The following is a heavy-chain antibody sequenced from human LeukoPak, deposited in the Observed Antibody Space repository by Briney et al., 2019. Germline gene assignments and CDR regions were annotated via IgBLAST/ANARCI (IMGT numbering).Heavy chain of an antibody. V-gene: IGHV4-39*01. D-gene: IGHD2/OR15-2a*01. CDR1: GGSTSSSSYY. J-gene: IGHJ4*02. CDR3: ARSPPGLLGYFDY. Sequence: PSETLSLTCTVSGGSTSSSSYYWGWIRQPPGKGLEWIGSIYYSGSTYYNPSLKSRVTISVDTSKNQFSLKLSSVTAADTAVYYCARSPPGLLGYFDYWGQGTLVTVSS. CDR2: IYYSGST.